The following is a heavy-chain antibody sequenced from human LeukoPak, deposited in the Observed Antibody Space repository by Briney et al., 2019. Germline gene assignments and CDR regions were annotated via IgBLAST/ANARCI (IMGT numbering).Heavy chain of an antibody. D-gene: IGHD6-19*01. CDR1: GFTFSNYG. V-gene: IGHV3-33*01. J-gene: IGHJ4*02. CDR2: IWYDGSNK. CDR3: ARDSSGWLEIDY. Sequence: PGGSLRLSCVASGFTFSNYGMHWVRQAPGKGLEWVAVIWYDGSNKYYADSVKGRFTISRDNSKNTLYLQMNSLRAEDTAVYYCARDSSGWLEIDYWGQGTLVTVSS.